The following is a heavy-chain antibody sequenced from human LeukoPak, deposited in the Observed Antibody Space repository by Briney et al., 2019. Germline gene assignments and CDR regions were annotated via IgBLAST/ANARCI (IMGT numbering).Heavy chain of an antibody. CDR2: ISGSGGST. CDR3: AKFTSDIVVVPAVAGAFDI. D-gene: IGHD2-2*01. V-gene: IGHV3-23*01. CDR1: GFTFSSYA. J-gene: IGHJ3*02. Sequence: GGSLRLSCAVSGFTFSSYAMSWVRQAPGKGLEWVSAISGSGGSTYYADSVKGRFTISRDNSKNTLYLQMNSLRAEDTAVYYCAKFTSDIVVVPAVAGAFDIWGRGTMVTVSS.